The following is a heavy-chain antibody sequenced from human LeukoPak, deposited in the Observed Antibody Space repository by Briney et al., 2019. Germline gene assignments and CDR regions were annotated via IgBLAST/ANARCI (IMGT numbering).Heavy chain of an antibody. CDR3: VRDWGYDSSGYWQKYFDT. CDR2: ISSSGSTI. Sequence: PGGSLRLSCAASGFTFSSYEMNWVRQAPGRGLEWVSYISSSGSTIYHADSVKGRFTISRDNAKNTLYLQMNSLRAEDTAVYYCVRDWGYDSSGYWQKYFDTWGQGTLVTVSS. CDR1: GFTFSSYE. D-gene: IGHD3-22*01. J-gene: IGHJ4*02. V-gene: IGHV3-48*03.